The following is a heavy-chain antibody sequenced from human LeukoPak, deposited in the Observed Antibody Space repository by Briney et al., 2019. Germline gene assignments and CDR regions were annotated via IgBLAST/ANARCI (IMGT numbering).Heavy chain of an antibody. D-gene: IGHD3-10*01. CDR2: LCSGGST. Sequence: GGSLRLSCAASGFTVSGNYMSWVRQAPGKGLEWVSVLCSGGSTYYADSVKGRFTISRDNSKNTLYLQMSTLRTDDTAMYYCATANPTPRGINFDSWGQGTLVTVSS. J-gene: IGHJ4*02. CDR3: ATANPTPRGINFDS. V-gene: IGHV3-53*01. CDR1: GFTVSGNY.